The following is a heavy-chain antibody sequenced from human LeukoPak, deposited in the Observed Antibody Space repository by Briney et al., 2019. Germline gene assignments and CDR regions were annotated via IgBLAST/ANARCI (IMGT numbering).Heavy chain of an antibody. J-gene: IGHJ3*02. Sequence: QAGGSLRLSCAASGFNFITAAMTWVRQAPGKGLEWVSNISGSGGSTYYADSVKGRFTISRDNSKNTLFLQMNSLRAEDTAVYYCAKGMAFDIWGQGTMVTVSS. CDR3: AKGMAFDI. V-gene: IGHV3-23*01. CDR2: ISGSGGST. CDR1: GFNFITAA.